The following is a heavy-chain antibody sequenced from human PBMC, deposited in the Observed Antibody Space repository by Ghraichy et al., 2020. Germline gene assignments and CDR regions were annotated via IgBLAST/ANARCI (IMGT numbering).Heavy chain of an antibody. CDR1: GFTFSSYG. Sequence: SLNISCAASGFTFSSYGMHWVRQAPGKGLEWVAVIWYDGSNKYYADSVKGRFTISRDNSKNTLYLQMNSLRAEDTAVYYCARDRRAGYDILTGYYNSPWFDPWGQGTLVTVSS. J-gene: IGHJ5*02. CDR3: ARDRRAGYDILTGYYNSPWFDP. CDR2: IWYDGSNK. D-gene: IGHD3-9*01. V-gene: IGHV3-33*01.